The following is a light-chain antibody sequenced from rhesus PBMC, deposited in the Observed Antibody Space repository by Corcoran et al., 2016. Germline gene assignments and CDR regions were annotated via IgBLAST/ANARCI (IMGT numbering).Light chain of an antibody. CDR2: GAS. Sequence: EIVMTQSPATLSLSPGERATLSCRASQSVSSYVAWYQQQPEQAPRLLIYGASRRATGIPDRFSGSGSGTDFTVTSSSLEPEDFAVYYCQQYSNWPLTFGGGTKVEIK. V-gene: IGKV3S9*01. J-gene: IGKJ4*01. CDR3: QQYSNWPLT. CDR1: QSVSSY.